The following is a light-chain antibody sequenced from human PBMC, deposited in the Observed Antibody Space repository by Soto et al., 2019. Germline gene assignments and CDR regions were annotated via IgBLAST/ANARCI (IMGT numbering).Light chain of an antibody. Sequence: DIQMTQAPSSLSASVGDRVTITCRASQSISSYLNWYQQKPGKAPKLLIYAASSLQSGVPSRLSGSGSGTDFTLTINSLPPEDFATYYCQQAYSFPITFGQGTRLEIK. CDR3: QQAYSFPIT. J-gene: IGKJ5*01. V-gene: IGKV1-39*01. CDR2: AAS. CDR1: QSISSY.